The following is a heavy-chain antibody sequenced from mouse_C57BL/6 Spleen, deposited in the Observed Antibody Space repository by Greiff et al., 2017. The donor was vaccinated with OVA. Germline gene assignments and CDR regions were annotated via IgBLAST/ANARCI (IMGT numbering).Heavy chain of an antibody. CDR1: GYTFTDYY. CDR2: INPNNGGT. CDR3: ARGGNLYYDYDGGFAY. Sequence: VQLQQSGPELVKPGASVKISCKASGYTFTDYYMNWVKQSHGKSLEWIGDINPNNGGTSYNQKFKGKATLTVDKSSSTAYMELRSLTSEDSAVYYCARGGNLYYDYDGGFAYWGQGTLVTVSA. D-gene: IGHD2-4*01. V-gene: IGHV1-26*01. J-gene: IGHJ3*01.